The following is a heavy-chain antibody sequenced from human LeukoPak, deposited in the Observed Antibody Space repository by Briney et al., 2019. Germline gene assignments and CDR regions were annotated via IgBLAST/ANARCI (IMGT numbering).Heavy chain of an antibody. CDR2: INHSGST. CDR3: ARGANYHILTGYSNNPDLDY. D-gene: IGHD3-9*01. CDR1: GGSFSGYY. V-gene: IGHV4-34*01. J-gene: IGHJ4*02. Sequence: SETLSLTCAVYGGSFSGYYWSWIRQPPGKGLEWIGEINHSGSTNYNPSLKSRVTISVDTSKNQFSLKLSSVTAADTAVYYCARGANYHILTGYSNNPDLDYWGQGTLVTVSS.